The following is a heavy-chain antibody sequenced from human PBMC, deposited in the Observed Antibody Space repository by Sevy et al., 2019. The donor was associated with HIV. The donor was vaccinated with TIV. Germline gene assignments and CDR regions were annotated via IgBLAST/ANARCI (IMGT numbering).Heavy chain of an antibody. J-gene: IGHJ3*02. CDR1: GGSISSSSYY. D-gene: IGHD3-10*01. V-gene: IGHV4-39*01. CDR2: IYYSGST. CDR3: CGGSGSYPDAFDI. Sequence: SETLSLTCTVSGGSISSSSYYWGWIRQPPGKGLEWIGSIYYSGSTYYNPSLKSRVTISVNTSKNQFSRKLSSVTAADTAGYYCCGGSGSYPDAFDIWGQGTMVTVSS.